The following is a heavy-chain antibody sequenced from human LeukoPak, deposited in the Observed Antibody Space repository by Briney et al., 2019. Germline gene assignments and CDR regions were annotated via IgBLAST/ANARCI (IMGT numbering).Heavy chain of an antibody. CDR1: GGSFSGYY. V-gene: IGHV4-34*01. CDR2: INHSGST. CDR3: AREAVTATTRGPFDF. D-gene: IGHD1-26*01. Sequence: SETLSLTCAVYGGSFSGYYWSWIRQPPGKGLEWIGEINHSGSTNYNPSLKSRVTISVDTSKNQLSLKLTSVTAADTAVYYCAREAVTATTRGPFDFWGQGTLVTVSS. J-gene: IGHJ4*02.